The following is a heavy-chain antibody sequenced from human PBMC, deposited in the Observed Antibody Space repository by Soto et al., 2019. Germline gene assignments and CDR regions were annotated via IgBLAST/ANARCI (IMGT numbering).Heavy chain of an antibody. CDR3: ARFDNYTPYGMDV. D-gene: IGHD1-1*01. V-gene: IGHV5-51*01. CDR1: GYSFTSYW. J-gene: IGHJ6*02. CDR2: IYPGDSDT. Sequence: PGESLKISCKGSGYSFTSYWIGWVRQMPGKGLEWMGIIYPGDSDTRYSPSFQGQVTISADKSISTAYLQWSSLKALDTAMYYCARFDNYTPYGMDVWGQGTTVTVSS.